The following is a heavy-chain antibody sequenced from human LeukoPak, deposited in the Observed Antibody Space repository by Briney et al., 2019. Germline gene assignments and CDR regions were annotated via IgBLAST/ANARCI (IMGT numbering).Heavy chain of an antibody. V-gene: IGHV3-NL1*01. D-gene: IGHD3-10*01. Sequence: GGSLRLSCAASGFTFSSYGMHWVRQAPGKGLEWVSVIYRGGSTYYADSAKGRFTISRDNSKNTVYLQMNSLRAEDTAVYYCVKCPWYHGSGSYSGTIHWGQGTLVTVSS. J-gene: IGHJ4*02. CDR3: VKCPWYHGSGSYSGTIH. CDR1: GFTFSSYG. CDR2: IYRGGST.